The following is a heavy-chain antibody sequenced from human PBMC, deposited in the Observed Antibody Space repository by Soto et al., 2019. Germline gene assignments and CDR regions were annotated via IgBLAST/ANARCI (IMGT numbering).Heavy chain of an antibody. V-gene: IGHV3-9*01. J-gene: IGHJ4*02. CDR2: ISWNSGSI. D-gene: IGHD6-19*01. Sequence: EVQLVESGGGLVQPGRSLRLSCAASGFTFDDYAMHWVWQAPGKGLEWVSGISWNSGSIGYADSVKGRFTISRDNAKNSLYLQMNSLRAEDTALYYCAKDQRPGIAVAGTGIVYWGQGTLVTVSS. CDR3: AKDQRPGIAVAGTGIVY. CDR1: GFTFDDYA.